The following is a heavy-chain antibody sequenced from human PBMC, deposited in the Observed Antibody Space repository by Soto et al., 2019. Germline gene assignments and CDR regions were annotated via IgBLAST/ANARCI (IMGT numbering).Heavy chain of an antibody. V-gene: IGHV4-31*11. CDR2: IYNSGTT. J-gene: IGHJ5*02. CDR1: GGSITRGSYS. Sequence: PSDTLSLTCALSGGSITRGSYSWSWIRQHPGKGLEWIGYIYNSGTTYYNPSLKSRVTISVDTSKKQFSLKLTSVTAADTAVYYCARDPAPWGQGTQVTVSS. CDR3: ARDPAP.